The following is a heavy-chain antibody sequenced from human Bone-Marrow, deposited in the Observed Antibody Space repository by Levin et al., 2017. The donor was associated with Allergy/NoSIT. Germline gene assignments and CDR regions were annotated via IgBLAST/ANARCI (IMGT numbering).Heavy chain of an antibody. CDR2: IYWDDDK. CDR3: AHGSPHSNGWEAVFFDY. J-gene: IGHJ4*02. D-gene: IGHD2-2*01. V-gene: IGHV2-5*02. Sequence: SGPTLVTPTETLTLTCSFSGFSISTSGVGVGWIRQPPGKALEWLAFIYWDDDKRSNPSLQSRLTLTKDTSKNQVVLTLSNMDSVDTATYYCAHGSPHSNGWEAVFFDYWGQGALVTVSS. CDR1: GFSISTSGVG.